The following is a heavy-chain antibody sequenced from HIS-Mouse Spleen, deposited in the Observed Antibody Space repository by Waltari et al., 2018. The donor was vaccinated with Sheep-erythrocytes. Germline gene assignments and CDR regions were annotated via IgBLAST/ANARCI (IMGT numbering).Heavy chain of an antibody. D-gene: IGHD3-3*01. Sequence: QLQLQESGPGLVKPSETLALTCPVSGGSSSNSSDSWCSLRQPPGKGMEWIGSIYYSGSTYYNPSLKSRVTISVDTSKNQFSLKLSSVTAADTAVYYCARDEGTYYDFWSGYPPSYYFDYWGQGTLVTVSS. J-gene: IGHJ4*02. V-gene: IGHV4-39*07. CDR2: IYYSGST. CDR1: GGSSSNSSDS. CDR3: ARDEGTYYDFWSGYPPSYYFDY.